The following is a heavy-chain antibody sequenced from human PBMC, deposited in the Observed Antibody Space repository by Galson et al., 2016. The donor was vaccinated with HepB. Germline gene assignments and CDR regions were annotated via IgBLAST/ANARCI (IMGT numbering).Heavy chain of an antibody. CDR2: ISYDGSNK. CDR1: GFTLSDYG. J-gene: IGHJ2*01. D-gene: IGHD3-22*01. CDR3: AKYWDSGSYGTNFYFAL. Sequence: SLRLSCAASGFTLSDYGMHWVRQAPGKGLEWVAFISYDGSNKNNADSVKGRFTISRDSSKNTLYLQMTSLRPEDTAVYYCAKYWDSGSYGTNFYFALWGRGTLVTVSS. V-gene: IGHV3-30*18.